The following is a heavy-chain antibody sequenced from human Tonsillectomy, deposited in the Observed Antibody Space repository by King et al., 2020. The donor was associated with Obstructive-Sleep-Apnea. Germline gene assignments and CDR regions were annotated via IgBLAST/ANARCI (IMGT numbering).Heavy chain of an antibody. CDR3: EKDASAFIVGATGYFDD. CDR2: ISYDGSNN. D-gene: IGHD1-26*01. V-gene: IGHV3-30*18. Sequence: VQLVESGGGVVQPGKSLRLSCAASGFTFNNFGMHWVRQAPGKGLEWVAIISYDGSNNYYAFSVKGRFTISRDNSKNTLYLQMISLRTEDTAWYFCEKDASAFIVGATGYFDDWGQGTLVTVSS. CDR1: GFTFNNFG. J-gene: IGHJ4*02.